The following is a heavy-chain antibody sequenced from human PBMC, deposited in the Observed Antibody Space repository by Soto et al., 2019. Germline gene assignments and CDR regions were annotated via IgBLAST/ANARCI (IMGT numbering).Heavy chain of an antibody. Sequence: GGSLRLSCAASGFTFSSYVMSWVRQAPGKGLEWVSAISGSGGSTYYADSVKGRFTISRDNSKNTLYLQMNSLRAEDTAVYYCAKDRGYCSGGSCPLGYYYYYMDVWGKGTTVTVSS. J-gene: IGHJ6*03. CDR2: ISGSGGST. CDR1: GFTFSSYV. CDR3: AKDRGYCSGGSCPLGYYYYYMDV. D-gene: IGHD2-15*01. V-gene: IGHV3-23*01.